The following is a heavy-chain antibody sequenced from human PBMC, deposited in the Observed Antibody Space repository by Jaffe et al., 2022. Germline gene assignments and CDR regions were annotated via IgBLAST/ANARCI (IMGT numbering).Heavy chain of an antibody. CDR1: GFTFSSYG. V-gene: IGHV3-30*18. J-gene: IGHJ3*02. Sequence: QVQLVESGGGVVQPGRSLRLSCAASGFTFSSYGMHWVRQAPGKGLEWVAVISYDGSNKYYADSVKGRFTISRDNSKNTLYLQMNSLRAEDTAVYYCAKGLGYEDAFDIWGQGTMVTVSS. CDR2: ISYDGSNK. D-gene: IGHD3-3*01. CDR3: AKGLGYEDAFDI.